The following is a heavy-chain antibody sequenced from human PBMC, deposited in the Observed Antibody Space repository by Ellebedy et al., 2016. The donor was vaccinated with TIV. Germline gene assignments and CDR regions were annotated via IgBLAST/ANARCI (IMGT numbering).Heavy chain of an antibody. D-gene: IGHD3-22*01. CDR1: EFAFETDW. V-gene: IGHV3-7*01. CDR2: IKEDGSRT. Sequence: GESLKISCATSEFAFETDWMTWLRQAPGKGLEWVANIKEDGSRTSYVDSVRGRFTTSRDNAKHSLYLQMNSLRAEDTAVYYCARASDYFDSSAYQYRPLNYWGQGILVTVSS. J-gene: IGHJ4*02. CDR3: ARASDYFDSSAYQYRPLNY.